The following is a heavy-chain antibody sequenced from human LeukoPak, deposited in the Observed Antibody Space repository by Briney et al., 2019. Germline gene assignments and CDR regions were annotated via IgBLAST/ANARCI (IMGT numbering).Heavy chain of an antibody. CDR3: ARSQYCSGGSCWGY. J-gene: IGHJ4*02. Sequence: PSETLSLTCTVSGGSISSSSYYWGWIRQPPGKGLEWIGSIYYSGSTYYNSSLKSRVTISVDTSKNQFSLKLSSVTAADTAVYYCARSQYCSGGSCWGYWGQGTLVTVSS. CDR2: IYYSGST. D-gene: IGHD2-15*01. CDR1: GGSISSSSYY. V-gene: IGHV4-39*07.